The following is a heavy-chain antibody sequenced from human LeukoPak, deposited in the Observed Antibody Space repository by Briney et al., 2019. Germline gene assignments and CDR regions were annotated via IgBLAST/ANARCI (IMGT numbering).Heavy chain of an antibody. J-gene: IGHJ4*02. Sequence: PGGSLRLSCAASGFTFSSYEMNWVRQAPGKGLEWVSYISSSGNTIYYADSVKGRFTISRDNSKNTLYLQMNSLRAEDTAVYYCARGVDYDSSGPPGPFDYWGQGTLVTVSS. CDR2: ISSSGNTI. D-gene: IGHD3-22*01. V-gene: IGHV3-48*03. CDR3: ARGVDYDSSGPPGPFDY. CDR1: GFTFSSYE.